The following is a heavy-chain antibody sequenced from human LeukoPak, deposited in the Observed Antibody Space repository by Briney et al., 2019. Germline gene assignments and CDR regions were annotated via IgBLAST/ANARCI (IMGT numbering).Heavy chain of an antibody. Sequence: ASVKVPCTASGYTFTSYGISWVRQAPGQGLEWMGWISAYNGNTNYAQKLQGRVTMTTDTSTSTAYLELRSLRSDDTAVYYCARVSGYYDSSGYSRRGHYFDYWGQGTLVTVSS. CDR2: ISAYNGNT. D-gene: IGHD3-22*01. CDR1: GYTFTSYG. V-gene: IGHV1-18*01. CDR3: ARVSGYYDSSGYSRRGHYFDY. J-gene: IGHJ4*02.